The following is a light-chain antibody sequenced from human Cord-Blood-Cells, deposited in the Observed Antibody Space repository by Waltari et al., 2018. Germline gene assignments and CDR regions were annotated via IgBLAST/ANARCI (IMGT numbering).Light chain of an antibody. CDR2: GAS. J-gene: IGKJ2*01. Sequence: ELVLTQSPGTLSLSLGERATLSCSASQSVSSSYLACYQQKPGQAPRLLIYGASSSSTGIPDRFSGSGSGTDFTLTISRLEPEDFAVYYCQQYGSSPYTFGQGTKLEIK. CDR3: QQYGSSPYT. CDR1: QSVSSSY. V-gene: IGKV3-20*01.